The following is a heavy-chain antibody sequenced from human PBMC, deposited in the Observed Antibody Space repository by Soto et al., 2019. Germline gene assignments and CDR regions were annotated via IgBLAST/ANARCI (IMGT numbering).Heavy chain of an antibody. V-gene: IGHV4-39*01. CDR1: GGSISSSSYY. CDR3: ARHKDSGYENNYYYMDV. Sequence: SETLSLTCIVSGGSISSSSYYWGWIRQPPGKGLEWIGSIYYSGSTYYNPSPKSRVTISVDTSKNQFSLKLSSVTAADTAVYYCARHKDSGYENNYYYMDVWGKGTTVTVSS. D-gene: IGHD5-12*01. J-gene: IGHJ6*03. CDR2: IYYSGST.